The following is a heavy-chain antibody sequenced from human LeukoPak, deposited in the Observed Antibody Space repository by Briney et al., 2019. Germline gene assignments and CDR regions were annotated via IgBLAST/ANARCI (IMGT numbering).Heavy chain of an antibody. CDR2: INSDGNTT. V-gene: IGHV3-74*03. Sequence: GGSLRLSCAASGFTFTSYWMHWVRQALGKGRVWVSLINSDGNTTKYADSVKGRFTMSRDNAKNTLYLEMNSLRGEDTAVYYCATGGSSGWYHFEYWGQGTLVTVSS. J-gene: IGHJ4*02. CDR3: ATGGSSGWYHFEY. D-gene: IGHD6-19*01. CDR1: GFTFTSYW.